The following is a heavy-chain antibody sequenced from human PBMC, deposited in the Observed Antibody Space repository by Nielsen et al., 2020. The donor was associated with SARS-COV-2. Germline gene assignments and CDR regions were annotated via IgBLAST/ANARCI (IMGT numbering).Heavy chain of an antibody. V-gene: IGHV4-34*01. CDR2: INHSGGA. D-gene: IGHD2-15*01. Sequence: SETLSLTCGVFGGSFSGYHWSWIRQPPGKGLEWIGEINHSGGATYNPSLKGRVTISLDTSKNQFSLKVTSVTAADTAIYYCARAGVYCGGGSCYSDYCYAVDVWGHGTTVTVSS. J-gene: IGHJ6*02. CDR3: ARAGVYCGGGSCYSDYCYAVDV. CDR1: GGSFSGYH.